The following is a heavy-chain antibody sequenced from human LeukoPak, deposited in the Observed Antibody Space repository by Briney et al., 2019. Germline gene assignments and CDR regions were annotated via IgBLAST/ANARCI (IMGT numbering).Heavy chain of an antibody. CDR2: IYHTGST. D-gene: IGHD3-9*01. Sequence: SGTLSLTCAVSGGSISSSNWWGWVRQPPGKGLEWIGYIYHTGSTYYNPSLKSRVTISVDTSKNQFSLRLSSVTAADTAVYYCARGVLRYPEYYFDYWGQGTLVTVSS. CDR3: ARGVLRYPEYYFDY. CDR1: GGSISSSNW. J-gene: IGHJ4*02. V-gene: IGHV4-4*02.